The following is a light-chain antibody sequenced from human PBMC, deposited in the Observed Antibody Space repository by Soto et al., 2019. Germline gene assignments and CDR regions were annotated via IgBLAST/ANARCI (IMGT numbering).Light chain of an antibody. V-gene: IGKV3-15*01. CDR1: QSVSSN. CDR3: QQYGSSPGT. J-gene: IGKJ1*01. Sequence: EIVMTQSPATLSVSPGERATLSCRASQSVSSNLAWYQQKPGQAPRLLIYGASTRATGIPARFSGSGSGTEFTLTISSLQSEDFAVYYCQQYGSSPGTFGHGTKVDIK. CDR2: GAS.